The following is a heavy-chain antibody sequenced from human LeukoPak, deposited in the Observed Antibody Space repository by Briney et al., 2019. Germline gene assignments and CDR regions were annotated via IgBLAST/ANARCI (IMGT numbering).Heavy chain of an antibody. V-gene: IGHV4-4*02. Sequence: SETLSLTCAVSGGSISSGNWWSWVRQPPGKGLEWIGEIYHSGSTNYNPSLKSRVTISVDKSKNQFSLKLSSVTAADTAVYYCARESGYYLSYFDYWGQGTLVTVSS. CDR3: ARESGYYLSYFDY. D-gene: IGHD3-22*01. J-gene: IGHJ4*02. CDR2: IYHSGST. CDR1: GGSISSGNW.